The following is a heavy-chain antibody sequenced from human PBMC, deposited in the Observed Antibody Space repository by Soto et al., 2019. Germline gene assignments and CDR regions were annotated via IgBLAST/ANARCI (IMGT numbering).Heavy chain of an antibody. D-gene: IGHD1-26*01. V-gene: IGHV1-18*01. Sequence: QVQLVXSGXXXXXXGASVKVSCKASGYTFTSYGIIWVRQAPGQGLEWMGWISAYNGNTHYAQKLQGRVTMTTDTATSTAYMELRSLRSDDTAVYYCARDRGSYALDYWGQGTLVTVSS. CDR3: ARDRGSYALDY. CDR2: ISAYNGNT. J-gene: IGHJ4*02. CDR1: GYTFTSYG.